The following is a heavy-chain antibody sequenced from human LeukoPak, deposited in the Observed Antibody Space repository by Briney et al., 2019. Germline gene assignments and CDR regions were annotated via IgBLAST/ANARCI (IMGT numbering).Heavy chain of an antibody. CDR3: ARGGDNHAFDI. V-gene: IGHV3-74*01. J-gene: IGHJ3*02. CDR2: INNEGSST. CDR1: GFNFRSYW. D-gene: IGHD1-1*01. Sequence: AGGSLRLSCAASGFNFRSYWMHRVCQPPGKGLVWVSRINNEGSSTIYADSVKGRFTISRDNAKNMVYLEISSLRAEDTGVYYCARGGDNHAFDIWGQGTMVTVSS.